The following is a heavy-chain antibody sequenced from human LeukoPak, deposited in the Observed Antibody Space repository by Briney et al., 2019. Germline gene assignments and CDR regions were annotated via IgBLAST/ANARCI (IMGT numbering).Heavy chain of an antibody. V-gene: IGHV4-59*01. J-gene: IGHJ3*02. Sequence: SETLSLTCTVSGGSIRSYYWSWIRQPPGEGLEWIGYIYYSGSTNYNPSLKSRVTISVDTSKNKFSLRLSSVTAADTAVYYCARHYGGGAFDIWGQGTMVTVSS. CDR1: GGSIRSYY. D-gene: IGHD4-23*01. CDR3: ARHYGGGAFDI. CDR2: IYYSGST.